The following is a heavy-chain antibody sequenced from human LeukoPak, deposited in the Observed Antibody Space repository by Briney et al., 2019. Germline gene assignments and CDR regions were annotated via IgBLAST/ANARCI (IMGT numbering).Heavy chain of an antibody. CDR1: GGSFSGYY. V-gene: IGHV4-34*01. J-gene: IGHJ4*02. CDR2: INHSGST. CDR3: ASLPYSSSWYEGFDY. D-gene: IGHD6-13*01. Sequence: SETLSLTCAVYGGSFSGYYWSWIRQPPGKGLEWIGEINHSGSTNYNPSLKSRVTISVDTSKNQFSLKLSSVTAADTAVYYCASLPYSSSWYEGFDYWGQGTLVTVSS.